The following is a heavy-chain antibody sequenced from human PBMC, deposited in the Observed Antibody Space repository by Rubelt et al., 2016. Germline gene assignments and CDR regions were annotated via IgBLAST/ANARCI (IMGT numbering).Heavy chain of an antibody. V-gene: IGHV6-1*01. D-gene: IGHD3-9*01. CDR2: TYYRSIWYS. CDR3: ARSGDGRTDWYFVY. J-gene: IGHJ4*02. CDR1: A. Sequence: AWNWIRQSPSRGLEWLGRTYYRSIWYSDSAVSVKSRITINADTSKNQFSLQLNSVTPEDTAVYYCARSGDGRTDWYFVYWGQGTLVTVSS.